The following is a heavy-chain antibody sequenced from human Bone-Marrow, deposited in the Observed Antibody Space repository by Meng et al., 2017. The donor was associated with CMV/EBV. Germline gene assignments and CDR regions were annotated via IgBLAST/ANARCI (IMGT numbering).Heavy chain of an antibody. V-gene: IGHV3-74*01. CDR1: GFTFSSYW. Sequence: GESLKISCAASGFTFSSYWMHWVRQAPGKGLVWVSRINSDGSSTSYADSVKGRFTISRDNAKNSLYLQMNSLRAEDTAIYYCSRDQLTGTTSGFDPWGQGTLVTVSS. CDR2: INSDGSST. J-gene: IGHJ5*02. CDR3: SRDQLTGTTSGFDP. D-gene: IGHD1-7*01.